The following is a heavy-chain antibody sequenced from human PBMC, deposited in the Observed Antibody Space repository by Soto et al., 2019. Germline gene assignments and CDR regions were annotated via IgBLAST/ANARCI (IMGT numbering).Heavy chain of an antibody. Sequence: EVQLVESGGGIVQPGGSLRLSCAGTGFTFSRHWMHGVRQAPVKGLVWVSRINPDASRTTYADSVKGRFAISRDNAKNTLYLQMNSLRAEDTAVYYCARESYYGMDVWGQGTTVTVSS. CDR1: GFTFSRHW. CDR3: ARESYYGMDV. J-gene: IGHJ6*02. V-gene: IGHV3-74*01. CDR2: INPDASRT.